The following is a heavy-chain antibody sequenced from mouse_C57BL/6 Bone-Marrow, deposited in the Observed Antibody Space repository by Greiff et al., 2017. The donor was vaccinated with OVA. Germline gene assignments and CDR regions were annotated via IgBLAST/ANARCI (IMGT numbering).Heavy chain of an antibody. CDR3: AKHSSRAWFAY. V-gene: IGHV2-9*01. D-gene: IGHD1-1*01. Sequence: VQRVESGPGLVAPSQRLSITCTVSGFSFTSYGVDWVRQPPGKGLEWMGVIWGGGSTNYNSELMSRLSISKDNSKSQVFLKMNSLQTDDTAMYYCAKHSSRAWFAYWGQGTLVTVSA. J-gene: IGHJ3*01. CDR1: GFSFTSYG. CDR2: IWGGGST.